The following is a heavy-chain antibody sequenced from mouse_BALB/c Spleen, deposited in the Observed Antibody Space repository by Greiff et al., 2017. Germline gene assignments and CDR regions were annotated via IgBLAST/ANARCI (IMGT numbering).Heavy chain of an antibody. CDR2: ISYSGST. CDR3: AIWLRFAY. D-gene: IGHD2-2*01. Sequence: EVQGVESGPGLVKPSQSLSLTCTVTGYSITSDYAWNWIRQFPGNKLEWMGYISYSGSTSYNPSLKSRISITRDTSKNQFFLQLNSVTTEDTATYYCAIWLRFAYWGQGTLVTVSA. V-gene: IGHV3-2*02. J-gene: IGHJ3*01. CDR1: GYSITSDYA.